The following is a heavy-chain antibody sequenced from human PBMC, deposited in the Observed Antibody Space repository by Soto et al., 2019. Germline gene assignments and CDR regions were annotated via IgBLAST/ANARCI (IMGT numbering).Heavy chain of an antibody. J-gene: IGHJ3*02. Sequence: EVQLLESVGGLVQPGGSLRLSCAASGFTFSSYAMSWVRQAPGKGLEWVSAISGSGGSTYYADSVKGRFTISRDNSKNTLYLQMNSLRAEDTAVYYCAKTYCSSTSCPPAAFDIWGQGTMVTVSS. CDR1: GFTFSSYA. CDR3: AKTYCSSTSCPPAAFDI. CDR2: ISGSGGST. V-gene: IGHV3-23*01. D-gene: IGHD2-2*01.